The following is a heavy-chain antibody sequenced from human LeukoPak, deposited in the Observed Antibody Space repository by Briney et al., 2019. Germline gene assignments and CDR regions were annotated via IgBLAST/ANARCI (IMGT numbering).Heavy chain of an antibody. V-gene: IGHV3-7*01. Sequence: PGGSLRLSCAASGFTFSSYWMSWVRQAPGKGLEWVANIKQDGSEKYYVQSVKGRFTISRDNAKNSLYLQMNSLRAEDTAVYYCARDYCSSTSCYLVYFDYWGQGTLVTVSS. J-gene: IGHJ4*02. CDR2: IKQDGSEK. CDR1: GFTFSSYW. D-gene: IGHD2-2*01. CDR3: ARDYCSSTSCYLVYFDY.